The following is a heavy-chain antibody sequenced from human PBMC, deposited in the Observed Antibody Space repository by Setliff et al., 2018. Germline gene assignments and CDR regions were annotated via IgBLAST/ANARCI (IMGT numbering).Heavy chain of an antibody. D-gene: IGHD4-17*01. CDR2: ISSSSSTI. J-gene: IGHJ4*02. CDR3: SRDLQGSGDYVVDY. V-gene: IGHV3-48*04. Sequence: GGSLRLSCAASGFTFSSYSMNWVRQAPGKGLEWVSYISSSSSTIYYLDSVRGRFTISRDNAENSLTLQMNSLRVEDTAVYYCSRDLQGSGDYVVDYWGQGTLVTVSS. CDR1: GFTFSSYS.